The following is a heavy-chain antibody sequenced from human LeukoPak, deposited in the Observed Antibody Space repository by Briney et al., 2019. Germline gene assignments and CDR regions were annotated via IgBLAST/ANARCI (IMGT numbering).Heavy chain of an antibody. Sequence: PGESLKISCQAPGYTFTNYWIGWVRQMPGKGLEWMGIIYPGDSDTKYSPSFQCEDTMYADMSIRTAYLQCSSQKDSDTALYYCARRELTPKRFFVFWGQGTLVGVSS. CDR3: ARRELTPKRFFVF. J-gene: IGHJ4*02. V-gene: IGHV5-51*01. CDR2: IYPGDSDT. D-gene: IGHD4-23*01. CDR1: GYTFTNYW.